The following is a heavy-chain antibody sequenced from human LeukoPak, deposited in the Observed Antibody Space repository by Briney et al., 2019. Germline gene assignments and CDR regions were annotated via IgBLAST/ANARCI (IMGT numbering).Heavy chain of an antibody. CDR3: ARYLANTGWYTSDY. V-gene: IGHV6-1*01. CDR1: GDSVSSINGA. CDR2: TYYRSKWYN. J-gene: IGHJ4*02. D-gene: IGHD6-19*01. Sequence: SQTLSLTCDISGDSVSSINGAWNWIRQSPSRGLEWLGRTYYRSKWYNEYAESMKGRMTITPDTSNNRFSLQLNSVTPDDTAVYYCARYLANTGWYTSDYWGQGTLVTISS.